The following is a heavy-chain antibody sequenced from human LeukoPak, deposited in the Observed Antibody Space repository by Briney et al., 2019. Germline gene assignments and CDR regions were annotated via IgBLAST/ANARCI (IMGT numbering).Heavy chain of an antibody. CDR2: ISGSGGST. D-gene: IGHD1-26*01. Sequence: GGSLRPSCAASGFAFINYAVTWVGKAPGRGLEWVSVISGSGGSTYYADSVKGRFTISRDNSKNTLYLQMNSLRAGDTAVYYCAKDPGATGGWGQGTLVTVSS. V-gene: IGHV3-23*01. J-gene: IGHJ4*02. CDR3: AKDPGATGG. CDR1: GFAFINYA.